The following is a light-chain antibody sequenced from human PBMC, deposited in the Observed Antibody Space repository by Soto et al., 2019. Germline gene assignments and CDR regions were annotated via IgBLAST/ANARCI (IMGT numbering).Light chain of an antibody. CDR3: QQYGSSPTT. CDR1: QSVSSSY. J-gene: IGKJ1*01. CDR2: GAS. V-gene: IGKV3-20*01. Sequence: EIVLTQSPGTLSLSPGERATLSCRASQSVSSSYLAWYQQKPGQAPRLLLYGASSRATGIPDRFSGSGSGTDFTLTISRLEPEDFAVYYCQQYGSSPTTFGQGTKVDIK.